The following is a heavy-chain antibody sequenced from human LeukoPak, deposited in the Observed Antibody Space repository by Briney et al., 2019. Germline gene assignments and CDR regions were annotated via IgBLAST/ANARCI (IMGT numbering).Heavy chain of an antibody. J-gene: IGHJ4*02. CDR3: ARDLTGYSSGPTGY. V-gene: IGHV3-7*01. CDR1: GFTFSSYW. Sequence: GESLRLSCAASGFTFSSYWMSWVRQAPGKGLEWVANIKQDGSEKYYVYSVKGRFTISRDNAKNSLYLQMNSLRAEDTAVYYCARDLTGYSSGPTGYWGQGTLVTVSS. D-gene: IGHD6-19*01. CDR2: IKQDGSEK.